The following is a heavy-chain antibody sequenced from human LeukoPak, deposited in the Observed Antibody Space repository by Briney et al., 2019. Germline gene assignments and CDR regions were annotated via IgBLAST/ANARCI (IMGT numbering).Heavy chain of an antibody. CDR2: INHSGST. V-gene: IGHV4-34*01. D-gene: IGHD3-16*01. CDR1: GGSISSYY. Sequence: SETLSLTCTVSGGSISSYYWSWIRQPPGKGLEWIGEINHSGSTNYNPSLKSRVTISVDTSKNQFSLKLSSVTAADTAVYYCARKLGYWGQGTLVTVSS. CDR3: ARKLGY. J-gene: IGHJ4*02.